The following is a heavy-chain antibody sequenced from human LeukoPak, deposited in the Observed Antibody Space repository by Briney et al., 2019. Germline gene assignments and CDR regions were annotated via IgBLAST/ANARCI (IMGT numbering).Heavy chain of an antibody. D-gene: IGHD6-6*01. CDR1: GFTFSSYG. J-gene: IGHJ4*02. V-gene: IGHV3-33*08. CDR3: ARGPYSSSSPFDY. Sequence: QPGRTLRLSCAASGFTFSSYGMHWVRQAPGKGLEWVAVIWYDGSNKYYADSVKGRFTTSRDNSKNTLYLQMNSLRAEDTAVYYCARGPYSSSSPFDYWGQGTLVTVSS. CDR2: IWYDGSNK.